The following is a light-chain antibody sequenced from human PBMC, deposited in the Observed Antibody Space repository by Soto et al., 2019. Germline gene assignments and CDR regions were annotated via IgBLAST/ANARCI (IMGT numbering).Light chain of an antibody. V-gene: IGLV2-14*01. CDR3: SSYTSSSTYV. Sequence: QSALTQPASVSGSPGQSITISCTGTSSDVGGYNYVSWYQQHPGKAPKLMIYAVSIRPSGVSNRFSGSKSGNTASLTISGLQAEDEADYYCSSYTSSSTYVFGTGTKLTVL. CDR2: AVS. J-gene: IGLJ1*01. CDR1: SSDVGGYNY.